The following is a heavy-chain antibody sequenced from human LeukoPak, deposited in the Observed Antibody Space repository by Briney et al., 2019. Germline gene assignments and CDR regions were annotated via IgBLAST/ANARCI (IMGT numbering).Heavy chain of an antibody. Sequence: PSETLSLTCTVSGGSISSSSYYWAWIRQPPGKGLDWIGTISYAGSPNYNPSLNSRVTMSSDTSSNQFPLRLSSVTDADTAMYYCARVMAVLRYGADYWGQGSLVTVSS. CDR2: ISYAGSP. D-gene: IGHD3-9*01. CDR3: ARVMAVLRYGADY. J-gene: IGHJ4*02. CDR1: GGSISSSSYY. V-gene: IGHV4-39*06.